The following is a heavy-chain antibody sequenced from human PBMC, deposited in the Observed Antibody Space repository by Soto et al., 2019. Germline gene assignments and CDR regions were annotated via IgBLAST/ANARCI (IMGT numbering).Heavy chain of an antibody. CDR1: GGSFSGYY. CDR2: INHSGST. J-gene: IGHJ6*02. V-gene: IGHV4-34*01. D-gene: IGHD2-2*03. CDR3: ARMSGYCSSTSCYLGSRNYYYYYGMDV. Sequence: SETLSLTCAVYGGSFSGYYWSWIRQPPGKGLEWIGEINHSGSTNYNPSLKSRVTISVDTSKNQFSLKLSSVTAADTAVYYCARMSGYCSSTSCYLGSRNYYYYYGMDVWGQGTTVTVS.